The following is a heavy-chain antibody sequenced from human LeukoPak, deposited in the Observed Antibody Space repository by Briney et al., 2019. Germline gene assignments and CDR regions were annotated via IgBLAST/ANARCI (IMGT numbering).Heavy chain of an antibody. V-gene: IGHV4-59*12. D-gene: IGHD6-13*01. Sequence: SETLSLTCTVSGGSISSYYRSWIRQPPGKGLEWIGYIYYSGSTNYNPSLQSRVTISVDTSKNQFSLKLSSVTAADTAVYYCARVGAAAGFFDYWGQGTLVTVSS. CDR3: ARVGAAAGFFDY. CDR1: GGSISSYY. CDR2: IYYSGST. J-gene: IGHJ4*02.